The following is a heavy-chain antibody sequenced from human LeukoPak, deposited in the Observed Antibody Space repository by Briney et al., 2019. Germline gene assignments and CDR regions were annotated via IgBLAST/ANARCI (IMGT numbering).Heavy chain of an antibody. Sequence: PSETLSLTCTVSGGSISSYYWSWIRQPPGKGLEWIGYIYYSGSTNYNPSLKSRVTISVDTSKNQFSLKLSSVTAADTAVYYCARLGRLGSGSYGGGFEFDYWGQGTLVTVSS. J-gene: IGHJ4*02. CDR2: IYYSGST. CDR3: ARLGRLGSGSYGGGFEFDY. V-gene: IGHV4-59*01. D-gene: IGHD1-26*01. CDR1: GGSISSYY.